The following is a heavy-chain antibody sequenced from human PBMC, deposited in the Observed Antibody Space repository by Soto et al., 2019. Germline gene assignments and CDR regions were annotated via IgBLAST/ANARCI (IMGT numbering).Heavy chain of an antibody. D-gene: IGHD3-10*01. J-gene: IGHJ6*03. V-gene: IGHV5-51*01. CDR3: ARLASGSGQNWSYYYMDV. CDR1: GYSFTSYW. Sequence: GESLKISCKGSGYSFTSYWIGWVRQMPGKGLEWMGIVYPGDSDTRYSPSFQGQVTISADKSISTAYLQWSSLKVSDTAMYYCARLASGSGQNWSYYYMDVWGKGTTVTVSS. CDR2: VYPGDSDT.